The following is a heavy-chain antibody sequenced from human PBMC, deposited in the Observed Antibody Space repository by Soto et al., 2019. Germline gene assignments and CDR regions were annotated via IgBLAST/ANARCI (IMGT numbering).Heavy chain of an antibody. CDR2: ISSSGSTI. CDR1: GFTFSDYY. D-gene: IGHD2-2*01. CDR3: ARARIVVVPAAMSKAR. V-gene: IGHV3-11*01. Sequence: GGSLRLSCAASGFTFSDYYMSWIRQAPGKGLEWVSYISSSGSTIYYADSVKGRFTISRDNAKNSLYLQMNSLRAEDTAVYYCARARIVVVPAAMSKARWGQGTLVTVSS. J-gene: IGHJ4*02.